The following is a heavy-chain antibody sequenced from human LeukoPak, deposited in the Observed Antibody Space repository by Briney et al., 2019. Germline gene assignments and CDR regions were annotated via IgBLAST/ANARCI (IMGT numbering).Heavy chain of an antibody. CDR2: INHSGST. Sequence: SETLSLTCAVYGGSFSGYYWSWIRQPPGKGLEWIGEINHSGSTNYNPSLKSRVTISVDTSKNQFSLKLSSVTAADTAVYYCARGKPHIVVVTAISFDYWGQGTLVTVSS. CDR1: GGSFSGYY. J-gene: IGHJ4*02. V-gene: IGHV4-34*01. D-gene: IGHD2-21*02. CDR3: ARGKPHIVVVTAISFDY.